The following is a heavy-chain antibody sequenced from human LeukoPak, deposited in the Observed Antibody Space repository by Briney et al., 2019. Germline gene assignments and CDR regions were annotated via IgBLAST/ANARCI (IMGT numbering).Heavy chain of an antibody. J-gene: IGHJ4*02. CDR3: QRITIFGVIIDFDY. D-gene: IGHD3-3*01. Sequence: ASVKVSCKASGYTFTSYDINWVRQATGQGLEWMGWMNPNSGNTGYAQKFQGRVTMTRNTSISTAYMEVRSLRSDDTAVYYCQRITIFGVIIDFDYWGLGTLVTVSS. V-gene: IGHV1-8*01. CDR2: MNPNSGNT. CDR1: GYTFTSYD.